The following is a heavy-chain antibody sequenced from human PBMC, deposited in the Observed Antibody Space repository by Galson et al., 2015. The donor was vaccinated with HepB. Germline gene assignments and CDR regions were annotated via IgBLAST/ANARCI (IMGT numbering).Heavy chain of an antibody. Sequence: SLRLSCAASGFTFSSYWMSWVRQAPGKGLEWVANIKQDGSEKYYVDSVKGRFTISRDNAKNSLYLQMNSLRAEDTAVYYCARDRKGGSGWFIDYWGQGTLVTVSS. CDR1: GFTFSSYW. D-gene: IGHD6-19*01. V-gene: IGHV3-7*03. J-gene: IGHJ4*02. CDR3: ARDRKGGSGWFIDY. CDR2: IKQDGSEK.